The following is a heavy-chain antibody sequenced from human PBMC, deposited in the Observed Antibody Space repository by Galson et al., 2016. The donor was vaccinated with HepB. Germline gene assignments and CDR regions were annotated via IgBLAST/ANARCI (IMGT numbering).Heavy chain of an antibody. CDR1: GGSISSSSYY. Sequence: SETLSLTCTVSGGSISSSSYYWGWIRQPPGKGLEWIGKIFYSGTAYYNPSLKSRVTISVDTSKNQFSLKLSSVTAADTAVYYCERQGPYYDFYGLDVWGQGTAVPVSS. CDR2: IFYSGTA. CDR3: ERQGPYYDFYGLDV. D-gene: IGHD3-3*01. V-gene: IGHV4-39*01. J-gene: IGHJ6*02.